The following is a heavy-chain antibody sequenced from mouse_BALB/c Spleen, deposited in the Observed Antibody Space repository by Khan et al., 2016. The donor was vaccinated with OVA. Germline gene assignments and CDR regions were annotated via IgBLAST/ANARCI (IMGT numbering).Heavy chain of an antibody. J-gene: IGHJ3*01. CDR2: ISTYYGHA. V-gene: IGHV1S137*01. CDR1: GYTFTDFT. CDR3: TEGGGGNRFAY. Sequence: QVQLKQSGAELVRPGVSVKISCKGSGYTFTDFTLHWVKQSHAMSLEWIGVISTYYGHATYNQKFKDKATMTVDKSSSTAYMELDRLTSEDSAIFYCTEGGGGNRFAYWGQGTLVTVSA.